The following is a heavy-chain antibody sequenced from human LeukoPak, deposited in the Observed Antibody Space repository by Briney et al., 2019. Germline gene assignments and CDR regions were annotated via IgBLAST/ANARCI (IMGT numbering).Heavy chain of an antibody. CDR3: ARGGYSYGAYNWFDP. CDR1: GGSFSGYY. Sequence: PSETLSLTCAVYGGSFSGYYWGWIRQPPGKGLEWIGEINHSGSTNYNPSLKSRVTISVDTSKNQFSLKLSSVTAADTAVYYCARGGYSYGAYNWFDPWGQGTLVTVSS. V-gene: IGHV4-34*01. CDR2: INHSGST. D-gene: IGHD5-18*01. J-gene: IGHJ5*02.